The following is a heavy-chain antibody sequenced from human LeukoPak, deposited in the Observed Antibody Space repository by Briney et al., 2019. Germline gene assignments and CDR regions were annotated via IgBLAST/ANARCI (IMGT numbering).Heavy chain of an antibody. CDR1: GFTFSSYS. CDR3: ARDGGIAVAGPNDAFDI. J-gene: IGHJ3*02. D-gene: IGHD6-19*01. CDR2: ISSSSSYI. Sequence: GGSLRLSCAASGFTFSSYSMNWVRQAPGKGLEWVSSISSSSSYIYYADSVKGRFTISRDNAKSSLYLQMNSLRAEDTAVYYCARDGGIAVAGPNDAFDIWGQGTMVTVSS. V-gene: IGHV3-21*01.